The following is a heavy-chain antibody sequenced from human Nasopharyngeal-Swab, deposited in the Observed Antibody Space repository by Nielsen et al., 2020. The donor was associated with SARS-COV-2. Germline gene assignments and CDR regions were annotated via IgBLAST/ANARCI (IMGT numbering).Heavy chain of an antibody. J-gene: IGHJ5*02. D-gene: IGHD2-2*01. CDR3: ARGRLVVVPAAISHRWFDP. CDR2: IYHSGST. V-gene: IGHV4-4*02. CDR1: GGSISSSNW. Sequence: SETLSLTCAVSGGSISSSNWWSWVRQPPGKGLEWIGEIYHSGSTNYNPSLKSRVTISVDKSKNQFSLKLSSVTAADTAVYYCARGRLVVVPAAISHRWFDPWGQGTLVTVSS.